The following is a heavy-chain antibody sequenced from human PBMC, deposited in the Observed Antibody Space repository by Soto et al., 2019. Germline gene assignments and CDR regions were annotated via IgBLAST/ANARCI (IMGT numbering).Heavy chain of an antibody. Sequence: SETLSLTCTVSGGSISSSSYYWGWIRQPPGKGLEWIGSIYYSGSTYYNPSLKSRVTISVDTSKNQFSLRAEDMAVYYCARGPGYYFDYWGQGTLVTVSS. CDR1: GGSISSSSYY. CDR2: IYYSGST. CDR3: ARGPGYYFDY. J-gene: IGHJ4*02. V-gene: IGHV4-39*01.